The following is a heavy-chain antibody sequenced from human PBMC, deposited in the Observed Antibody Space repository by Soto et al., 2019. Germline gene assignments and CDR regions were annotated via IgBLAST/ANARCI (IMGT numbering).Heavy chain of an antibody. D-gene: IGHD1-26*01. Sequence: QVELVESGGGVVQPGRSLRLSCAVSGFTFSSYGMHWVRQVPGKGLEWVAVISHHGSNKYFADSVRGRFTVSRDNPKNRMYLQMNSLRPEDTAVYYCAKGREGGSWVEACDSWGQGTMVIVSS. J-gene: IGHJ3*02. CDR1: GFTFSSYG. CDR2: ISHHGSNK. CDR3: AKGREGGSWVEACDS. V-gene: IGHV3-30*18.